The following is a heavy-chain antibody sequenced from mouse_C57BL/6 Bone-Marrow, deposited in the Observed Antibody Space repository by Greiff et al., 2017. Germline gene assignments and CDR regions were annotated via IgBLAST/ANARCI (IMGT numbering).Heavy chain of an antibody. CDR2: IYPRSGNT. CDR3: ARERGGGSSPCCFDY. Sequence: QVQLQQSGAELARPGASVKLSCKASGYTFTSYGISWVKQRPGQGLEWIGEIYPRSGNTYYNEKFKGKATLTADKSSSTAYMGLRSLTSEDSAVYFCARERGGGSSPCCFDYWGQGTTLTVSA. CDR1: GYTFTSYG. V-gene: IGHV1-81*01. D-gene: IGHD1-1*01. J-gene: IGHJ2*01.